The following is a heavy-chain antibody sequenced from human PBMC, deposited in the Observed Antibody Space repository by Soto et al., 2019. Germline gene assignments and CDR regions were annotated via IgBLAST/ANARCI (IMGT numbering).Heavy chain of an antibody. J-gene: IGHJ4*02. CDR3: AMGYSYGYFDY. CDR1: GYTFTGYY. CDR2: INPNSGGT. V-gene: IGHV1-2*04. Sequence: ASVKVCCKASGYTFTGYYRQWVRQAPGQGLEWMGWINPNSGGTNYAQKFQGWVTMTRDTSISAAYMELSRLRSDDTAVYYCAMGYSYGYFDYWGQGTLVTVSS. D-gene: IGHD5-18*01.